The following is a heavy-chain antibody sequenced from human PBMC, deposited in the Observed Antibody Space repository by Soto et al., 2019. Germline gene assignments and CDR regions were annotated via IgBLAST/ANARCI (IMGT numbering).Heavy chain of an antibody. J-gene: IGHJ5*02. CDR1: GYAFTNYV. CDR2: INSGNGNT. V-gene: IGHV1-3*04. D-gene: IGHD6-19*01. Sequence: AASVKVSCKASGYAFTNYVIHWVRQGPGQTLEWVGWINSGNGNTRHSQKFQGRVTISSDTSTSTAYMELRSLRSDDTAVYYCARADSSGWPLPTFKFDPWGQGTLVTVSS. CDR3: ARADSSGWPLPTFKFDP.